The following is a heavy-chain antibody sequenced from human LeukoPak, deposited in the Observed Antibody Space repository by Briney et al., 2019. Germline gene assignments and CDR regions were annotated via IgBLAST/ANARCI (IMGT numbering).Heavy chain of an antibody. D-gene: IGHD4-17*01. J-gene: IGHJ6*02. V-gene: IGHV3-23*01. CDR2: MSGSGGST. CDR1: GFTFSSYA. Sequence: GGSLRLSCAASGFTFSSYAMSWVRQAPGKGLEWVSSMSGSGGSTYYADSVKGRFTISRDDSKNTLYLQMNSLRAEHTAVYYCARVRYGELDVWGQGTTLTVSS. CDR3: ARVRYGELDV.